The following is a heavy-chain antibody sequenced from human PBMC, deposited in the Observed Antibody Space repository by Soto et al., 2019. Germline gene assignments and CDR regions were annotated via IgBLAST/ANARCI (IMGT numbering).Heavy chain of an antibody. CDR1: GFTFSSYS. J-gene: IGHJ3*02. V-gene: IGHV3-48*01. CDR2: ISSSSSTI. D-gene: IGHD3-22*01. CDR3: ARGDYYDSSGPFSEAFDI. Sequence: PGGSLRLSCAASGFTFSSYSVNWVRQAPGKGLEWVSYISSSSSTIYYADSVKGRFTISRDNAKNSLYLQMNSLRAEDTAVYYCARGDYYDSSGPFSEAFDIWGQGTMVTVS.